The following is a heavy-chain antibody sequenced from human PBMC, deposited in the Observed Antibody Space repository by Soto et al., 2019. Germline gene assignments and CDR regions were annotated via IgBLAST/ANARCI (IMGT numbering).Heavy chain of an antibody. CDR2: ISYDGSNK. D-gene: IGHD3-22*01. V-gene: IGHV3-30-3*01. CDR1: GFTFSSYA. J-gene: IGHJ4*02. Sequence: GSLRLSCAASGFTFSSYAMHWVRQAPGKGLEWVAVISYDGSNKYYADSVKGRFTISRDNSKNTLYLQMNSLRAEDTAVYYCARSPNYKIVVALFDYWGQGTLVTVSS. CDR3: ARSPNYKIVVALFDY.